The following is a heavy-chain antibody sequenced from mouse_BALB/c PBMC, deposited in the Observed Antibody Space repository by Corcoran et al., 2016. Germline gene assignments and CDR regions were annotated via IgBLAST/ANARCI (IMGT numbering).Heavy chain of an antibody. CDR1: GYTFTSYV. J-gene: IGHJ4*01. CDR3: ARLYPGIAMDY. Sequence: EVQLQQSGPELVKPGASLKMSFKASGYTFTSYVMPWVKQKPGQGLEWIGYINPYNDGTKYNEKFKGKATLTSDKSSSTAYMELSSLTSEDSAVYDCARLYPGIAMDYWGQGTSVTVSS. CDR2: INPYNDGT. V-gene: IGHV1S136*01.